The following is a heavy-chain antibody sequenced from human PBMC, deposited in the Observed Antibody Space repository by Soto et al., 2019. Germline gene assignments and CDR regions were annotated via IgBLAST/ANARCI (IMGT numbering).Heavy chain of an antibody. Sequence: EVQLVESGGGLVQPGGSLRLSCAASGFTVSSNYMSWVRQAPGKGLEWVSVIYSGGSTYYADSVKGRFTISRDNSKNTLYLQMNSLRAEDTAVYYCARDIVVPAAMSLDRYYYYGMDVWGQGTTVTVSS. V-gene: IGHV3-66*01. D-gene: IGHD2-2*01. J-gene: IGHJ6*02. CDR2: IYSGGST. CDR3: ARDIVVPAAMSLDRYYYYGMDV. CDR1: GFTVSSNY.